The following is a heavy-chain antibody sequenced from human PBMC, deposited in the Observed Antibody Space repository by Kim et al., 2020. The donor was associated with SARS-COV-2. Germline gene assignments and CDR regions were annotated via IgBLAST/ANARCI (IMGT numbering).Heavy chain of an antibody. CDR1: GFTFSSYS. D-gene: IGHD2-15*01. CDR3: ARRGYCSGGSCRFGY. CDR2: ISSSSSYI. V-gene: IGHV3-21*01. Sequence: GGSLRLSCAASGFTFSSYSMNWVRQAPGKGLEWVSSISSSSSYIYYADSVKGRFTISGDNAKNSLYLQMNSLRAEDTAVYYCARRGYCSGGSCRFGYWGQGTLVTVSS. J-gene: IGHJ4*02.